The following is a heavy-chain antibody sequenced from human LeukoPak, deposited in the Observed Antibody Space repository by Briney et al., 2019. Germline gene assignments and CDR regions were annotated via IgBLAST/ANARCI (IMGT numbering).Heavy chain of an antibody. CDR2: IIPIFGTA. CDR1: GGTFSSYA. Sequence: ASVKVSCKASGGTFSSYAISWVRQAPGQGLEWMGGIIPIFGTANYAQKFQGRVTITADESTSTAYMGLSSLRSEDTAVYYCARTSTEQGYSYGYSGYWGQGTLVTVSS. V-gene: IGHV1-69*13. CDR3: ARTSTEQGYSYGYSGY. D-gene: IGHD5-18*01. J-gene: IGHJ4*02.